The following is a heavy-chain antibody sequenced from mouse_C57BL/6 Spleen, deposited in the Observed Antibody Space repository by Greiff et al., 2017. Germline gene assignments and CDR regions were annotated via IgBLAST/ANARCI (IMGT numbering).Heavy chain of an antibody. D-gene: IGHD2-4*01. CDR2: IYPRDGST. J-gene: IGHJ2*01. CDR1: DYTFTSYD. Sequence: VQLQQSGPELVKPGASVKLSCKASDYTFTSYDINWVKQRPGQGLEWIGWIYPRDGSTKYNEKFKGKATLTVDTSSSTAYMELHSLTSEDSAVYFCARRGDYDYDDVYFDYWGQGTTLTVSS. CDR3: ARRGDYDYDDVYFDY. V-gene: IGHV1-85*01.